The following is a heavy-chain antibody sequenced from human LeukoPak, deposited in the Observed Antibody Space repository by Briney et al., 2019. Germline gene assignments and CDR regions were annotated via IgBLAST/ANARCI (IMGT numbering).Heavy chain of an antibody. CDR1: GFTFSSYG. J-gene: IGHJ4*02. Sequence: GGSLRLSCAASGFTFSSYGMHWVRQAPGKGLEWVAVISYDGSNKYYADSVKGRFAISRDNSKNTLYLQMNSLRAEDTAVYYCAKERAAAGTSFDYWGQGTLVTVSS. CDR3: AKERAAAGTSFDY. V-gene: IGHV3-30*18. D-gene: IGHD6-13*01. CDR2: ISYDGSNK.